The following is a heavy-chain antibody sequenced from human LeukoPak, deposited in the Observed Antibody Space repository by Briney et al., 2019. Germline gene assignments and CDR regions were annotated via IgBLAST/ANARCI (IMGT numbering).Heavy chain of an antibody. CDR1: GGSISSYY. V-gene: IGHV4-59*01. J-gene: IGHJ6*03. CDR3: ARVPRSYYYYYYMDV. CDR2: IYYSGST. Sequence: SQTLSLTCTVSGGSISSYYWSWIRQPPGKGLEWIGYIYYSGSTNYNPSLKSRVTISVDTSKNQFSLKLSSVTAADTAVYYCARVPRSYYYYYYMDVWGKGTTVTVSS.